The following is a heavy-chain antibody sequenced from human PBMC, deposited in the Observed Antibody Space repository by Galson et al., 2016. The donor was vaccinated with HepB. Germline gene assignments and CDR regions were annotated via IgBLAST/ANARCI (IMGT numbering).Heavy chain of an antibody. Sequence: SLRLSCAASGFTFSSHWMSWVRQAPGKGLEWAANIKQDGSERYYVDSVKGRFTISRDNAKNSLYLQMNSLRVEDTAVYYCAHAPNLYYFDNWGQGTLVTASS. CDR3: AHAPNLYYFDN. J-gene: IGHJ4*02. CDR1: GFTFSSHW. V-gene: IGHV3-7*03. D-gene: IGHD2-2*01. CDR2: IKQDGSER.